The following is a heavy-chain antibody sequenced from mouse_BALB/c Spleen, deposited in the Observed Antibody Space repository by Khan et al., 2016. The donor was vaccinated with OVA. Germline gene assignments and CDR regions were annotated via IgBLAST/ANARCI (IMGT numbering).Heavy chain of an antibody. CDR3: AREGNYYCDY. CDR2: IDPYDGGT. CDR1: GYSFTGYN. Sequence: VQLQQSGPELEKPGASVKISCKASGYSFTGYNLNWVKQSNGETLEWIGNIDPYDGGTSNNQKFKGKATLTVDKSSSTAYMQLKSLTSEDSAVYYCAREGNYYCDYWGQGTTLTVAS. J-gene: IGHJ2*01. D-gene: IGHD2-1*01. V-gene: IGHV1S135*01.